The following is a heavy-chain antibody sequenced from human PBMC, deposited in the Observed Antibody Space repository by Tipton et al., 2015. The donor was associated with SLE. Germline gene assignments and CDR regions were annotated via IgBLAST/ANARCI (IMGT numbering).Heavy chain of an antibody. Sequence: TLSLTCTVSGGSISSYYWSWIRQPPGKGLEWIGYIYYSGSTNYNPSLKSRVTISVDTSKNQFSLKLSSVTAADTAVYYCAREGDLGAFDIWGQGTMVTVSS. CDR2: IYYSGST. V-gene: IGHV4-59*01. J-gene: IGHJ3*02. D-gene: IGHD3-16*01. CDR1: GGSISSYY. CDR3: AREGDLGAFDI.